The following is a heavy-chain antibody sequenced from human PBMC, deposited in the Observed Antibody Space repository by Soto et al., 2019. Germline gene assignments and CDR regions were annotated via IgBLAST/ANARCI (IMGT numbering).Heavy chain of an antibody. D-gene: IGHD6-13*01. Sequence: GGSLRLSCAASGFPFSTSIMHWVRQAPGEGLDWVAVISSDGSDKYYADSVKGRFTISRDNSKNTLYLQMNSLKPEDTAFYYCAKAIYGSSSSPIDYWGQGTLVTVSS. CDR2: ISSDGSDK. V-gene: IGHV3-30-3*01. J-gene: IGHJ4*02. CDR1: GFPFSTSI. CDR3: AKAIYGSSSSPIDY.